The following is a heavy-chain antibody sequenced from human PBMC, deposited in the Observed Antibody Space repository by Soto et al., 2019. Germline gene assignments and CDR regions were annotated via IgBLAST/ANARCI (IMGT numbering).Heavy chain of an antibody. CDR3: ARGGTVVNGFDY. Sequence: QVQLQESGPGLVKPSETLSLTCTVSGGSMSSYYWSWIRQPPGMGLEWIGYIYYSGTTNYNPSLKSRVTISVDTSKNQFSLQLSSVTPAHTAVYYCARGGTVVNGFDYWGQGTLVTVSS. CDR1: GGSMSSYY. CDR2: IYYSGTT. D-gene: IGHD2-15*01. V-gene: IGHV4-59*01. J-gene: IGHJ4*02.